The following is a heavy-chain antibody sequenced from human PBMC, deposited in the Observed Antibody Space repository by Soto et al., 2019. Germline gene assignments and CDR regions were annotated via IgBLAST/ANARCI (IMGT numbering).Heavy chain of an antibody. CDR2: IWYDGSNK. CDR3: ARDQGRRYNYGFDY. Sequence: QVQLVESGGGVVQPGRSLRLSCAASGFTFSSYGMHWVRQAPGKGLEWVAVIWYDGSNKYYADSVKGLFTISRDNSKNTLYLQMNSLRAEDTAVYYCARDQGRRYNYGFDYWGQRTLVTVSS. CDR1: GFTFSSYG. J-gene: IGHJ4*02. D-gene: IGHD5-18*01. V-gene: IGHV3-33*01.